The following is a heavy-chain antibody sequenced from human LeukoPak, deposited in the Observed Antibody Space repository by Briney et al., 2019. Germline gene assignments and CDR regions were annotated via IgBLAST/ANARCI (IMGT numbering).Heavy chain of an antibody. D-gene: IGHD3-10*01. CDR3: AKVIWFGELFFDY. CDR2: ISASGGST. Sequence: PGGSLRLSCAASGFTFSSYAMSWVRQAPGKGLEWVSAISASGGSTYYADSVKGRFTISRDNSKNTLYLQMNSLRAEDTAVYYCAKVIWFGELFFDYWGQGTLVTASS. CDR1: GFTFSSYA. J-gene: IGHJ4*02. V-gene: IGHV3-23*01.